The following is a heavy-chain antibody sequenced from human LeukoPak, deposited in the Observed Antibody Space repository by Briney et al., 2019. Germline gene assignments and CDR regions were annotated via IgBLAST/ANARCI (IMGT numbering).Heavy chain of an antibody. CDR1: GGSFSGYY. D-gene: IGHD3-22*01. CDR3: ARGGYYYDSSGYFDY. Sequence: PSETLSLTCAVYGGSFSGYYWSWIRQPPGKGLEWIGEINHSGSTNYNPSLKSRVTISVGTSKNQFSLKLSSVTAADTAVYYCARGGYYYDSSGYFDYWGQGTLVTVSS. CDR2: INHSGST. V-gene: IGHV4-34*01. J-gene: IGHJ4*02.